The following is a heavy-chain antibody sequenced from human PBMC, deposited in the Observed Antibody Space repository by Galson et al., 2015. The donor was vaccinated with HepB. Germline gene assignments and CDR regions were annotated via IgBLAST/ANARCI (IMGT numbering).Heavy chain of an antibody. J-gene: IGHJ6*02. Sequence: SLRLSCAASGFTFSSYSISWVRQAPGKGLEWVSYIGYSSSTIYYADSVKGRFTISRDNAKDSVYLEMNSLRAEDMAVYYCARDRGGSGSYLSYYNGMDVWGQGTTVTVSS. V-gene: IGHV3-48*04. CDR3: ARDRGGSGSYLSYYNGMDV. CDR2: IGYSSSTI. D-gene: IGHD3-10*01. CDR1: GFTFSSYS.